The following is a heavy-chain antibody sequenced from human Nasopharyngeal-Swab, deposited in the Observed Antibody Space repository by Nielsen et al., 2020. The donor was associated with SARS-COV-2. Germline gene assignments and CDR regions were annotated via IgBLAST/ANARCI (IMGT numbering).Heavy chain of an antibody. CDR3: TRCGGGCYSGRDY. J-gene: IGHJ4*02. CDR2: IRSKGNNYAT. CDR1: GFTFSDSA. V-gene: IGHV3-73*01. D-gene: IGHD2-15*01. Sequence: GGSLRLSCAAYGFTFSDSAIHWVRKANGEGLERVARIRSKGNNYATAYSASVKGRFIIFRDDPTNTAYLQMNSLKTEDTAMYYCTRCGGGCYSGRDYWGQGTLVTVSS.